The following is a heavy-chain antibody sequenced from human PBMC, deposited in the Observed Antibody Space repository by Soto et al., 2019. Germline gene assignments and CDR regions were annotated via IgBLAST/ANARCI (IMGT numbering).Heavy chain of an antibody. CDR1: GGTFSSYA. CDR3: AGGIVVVVAATPDYYYGMDV. CDR2: IIPIFGTA. J-gene: IGHJ6*02. D-gene: IGHD2-15*01. Sequence: QVQLVQSGAEVKKPGSSVKVSCKASGGTFSSYAISWVRQAPGQGLEWMGGIIPIFGTANYAQKFQGRVTITADESTSTAYMELSSLRSEDTAVYYCAGGIVVVVAATPDYYYGMDVLGQGTTVTVSS. V-gene: IGHV1-69*01.